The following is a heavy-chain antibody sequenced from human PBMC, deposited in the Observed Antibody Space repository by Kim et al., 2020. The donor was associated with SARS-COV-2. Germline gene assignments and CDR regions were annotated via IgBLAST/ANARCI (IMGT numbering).Heavy chain of an antibody. J-gene: IGHJ4*02. CDR2: ISSSSSYI. Sequence: GGSLRLSCAASGFTFSSYSMNWVRQAPGKGLEWVSSISSSSSYIYYADSAKGRFTISRDNAKNSLYLQMNSLRAEDTAVYYCAREGVVVAPTDYWGQGTLVTVSS. D-gene: IGHD2-15*01. CDR1: GFTFSSYS. CDR3: AREGVVVAPTDY. V-gene: IGHV3-21*01.